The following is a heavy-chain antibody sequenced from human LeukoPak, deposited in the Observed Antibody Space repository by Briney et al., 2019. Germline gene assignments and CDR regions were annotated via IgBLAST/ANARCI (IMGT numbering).Heavy chain of an antibody. J-gene: IGHJ4*02. CDR2: ISVSGDNT. CDR1: GFTFSDYY. CDR3: AYRTGFDY. Sequence: RGSLRLSCEASGFTFSDYYMSWVRQAPGKGLEWVSTISVSGDNTYYPDSVKGRFTISRDNSENTLYLQMNSLRADDTAVYYCAYRTGFDYWGQGTLVTVSS. V-gene: IGHV3-23*01. D-gene: IGHD3-16*02.